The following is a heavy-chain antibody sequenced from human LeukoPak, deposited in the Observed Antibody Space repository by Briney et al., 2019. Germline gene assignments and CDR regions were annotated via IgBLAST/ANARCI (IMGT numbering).Heavy chain of an antibody. CDR3: ARDGSYGRGYFDF. Sequence: GGSLRLSCAASGFIFSSYTMNWVRQAPGKGLEWVSSISTGSTYRYYADSVKGRFAISRDNAKKSLYLQMNSLRAEDTAVYYCARDGSYGRGYFDFWGQGTLVTVSS. D-gene: IGHD1-26*01. J-gene: IGHJ4*02. CDR2: ISTGSTYR. CDR1: GFIFSSYT. V-gene: IGHV3-21*01.